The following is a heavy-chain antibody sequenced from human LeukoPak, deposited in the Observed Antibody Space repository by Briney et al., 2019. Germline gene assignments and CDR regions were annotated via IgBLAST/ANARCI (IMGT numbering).Heavy chain of an antibody. CDR3: ARGGPTVTTWGLFDY. V-gene: IGHV3-48*02. J-gene: IGHJ4*02. CDR1: GFTFSSYS. Sequence: GGSLRLSCAASGFTFSSYSMNWVRQAPGEGLDWVSYISSSSSTIYYADSVKGRFTISRDNAKNSLYLRMNSLRDEDTAVYYCARGGPTVTTWGLFDYWGQGTLVTVSS. D-gene: IGHD4-17*01. CDR2: ISSSSSTI.